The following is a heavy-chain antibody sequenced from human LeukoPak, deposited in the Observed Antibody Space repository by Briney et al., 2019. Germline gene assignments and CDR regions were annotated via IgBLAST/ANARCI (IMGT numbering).Heavy chain of an antibody. CDR1: DDSITMYY. CDR3: ARGRVSSSTWYSTYYYYFYMDV. Sequence: SETLSLTCSVSDDSITMYYWTWIRQPPGKGLEWIGYVDHTGSTNFNPSLNGRVSISRDTTTNLFSLRLRSVTAADTAVYFCARGRVSSSTWYSTYYYYFYMDVWGKGTTVTVSS. D-gene: IGHD1-1*01. V-gene: IGHV4-59*01. J-gene: IGHJ6*03. CDR2: VDHTGST.